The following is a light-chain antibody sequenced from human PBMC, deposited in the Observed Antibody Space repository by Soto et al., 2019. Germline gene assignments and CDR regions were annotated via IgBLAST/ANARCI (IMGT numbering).Light chain of an antibody. V-gene: IGKV3-20*01. CDR1: QSVSSSY. Sequence: EIVLTQSPGTLSLSPGERATLSCRASQSVSSSYLAWYQQKPGQAPRLLIYGASSRATGIPDKFSGSGSGTDFTPTISRLEPEDFSVYYCQQYGSSPTWTFGQGTKVEIK. CDR3: QQYGSSPTWT. CDR2: GAS. J-gene: IGKJ1*01.